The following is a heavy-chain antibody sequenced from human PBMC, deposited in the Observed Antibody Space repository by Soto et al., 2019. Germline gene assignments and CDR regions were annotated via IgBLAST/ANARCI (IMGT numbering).Heavy chain of an antibody. Sequence: SETLSLTCTVSGGSISSGDYYWSWIRQPPGKGLEWIGYIYYSGSTYYNPSLKSRVNISVDTSKNQFSLKLSSVTAADTAVYYCARAPRRRDGYNENDYWGQGTLVTVSS. CDR1: GGSISSGDYY. CDR3: ARAPRRRDGYNENDY. V-gene: IGHV4-30-4*01. J-gene: IGHJ4*02. CDR2: IYYSGST. D-gene: IGHD5-12*01.